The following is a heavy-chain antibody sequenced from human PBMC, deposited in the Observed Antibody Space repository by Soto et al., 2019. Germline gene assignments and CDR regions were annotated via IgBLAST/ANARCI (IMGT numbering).Heavy chain of an antibody. CDR1: CGSIISGGYS. CDR3: ARGDSGYDFGGFDY. D-gene: IGHD5-12*01. V-gene: IGHV4-30-2*01. Sequence: SETLSLTCAFSCGSIISGGYSWSWIRQPPGKGLEWIGYIYHSGSTYYNPSLKSRVTISVDRSKNQFSLKLSSVTAADTAVYYCARGDSGYDFGGFDYWGQGTLVTVSS. CDR2: IYHSGST. J-gene: IGHJ4*02.